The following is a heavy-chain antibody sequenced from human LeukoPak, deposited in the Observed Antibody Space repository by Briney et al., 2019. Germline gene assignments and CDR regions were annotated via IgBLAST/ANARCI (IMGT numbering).Heavy chain of an antibody. CDR3: ANYKGRGAFDI. D-gene: IGHD4-11*01. Sequence: SETLSLTCTVSGGSISSSSYYWGWIRQPPGKGLEWIGSIYYSGSTYYNPSLKSRVTISVDTSKNQFSLKLSSVTAADTAVYYCANYKGRGAFDIWGQGTMVTVSS. CDR1: GGSISSSSYY. J-gene: IGHJ3*02. CDR2: IYYSGST. V-gene: IGHV4-39*01.